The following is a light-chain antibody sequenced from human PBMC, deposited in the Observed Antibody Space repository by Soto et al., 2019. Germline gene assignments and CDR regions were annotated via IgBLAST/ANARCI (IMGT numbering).Light chain of an antibody. CDR3: CSYAGTFYV. Sequence: QSVLTQPPSVSGAPGQRVTISCTGSSSNIGAGYDVHWYQQLPGTAPKLMIYDVSERPSGVPDRFSGSKSGNTASLTISGLQAEDEADYYCCSYAGTFYVFGTGTKLTVL. CDR2: DVS. J-gene: IGLJ1*01. CDR1: SSNIGAGYD. V-gene: IGLV1-40*01.